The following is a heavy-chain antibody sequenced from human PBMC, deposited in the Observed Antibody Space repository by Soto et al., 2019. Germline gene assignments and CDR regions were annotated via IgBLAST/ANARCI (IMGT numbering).Heavy chain of an antibody. J-gene: IGHJ3*02. V-gene: IGHV4-34*01. D-gene: IGHD3-22*01. Sequence: SETLSLTCAVYGGSFSGYYWSWIRQPPGKGLEWIGEINHSGSTNYNPSLKSRVTISVDTSKNQFSLKLSSVTAADTAVYYCARVSPTLYYDSSGYDAFDIWGQGTMVTVSS. CDR1: GGSFSGYY. CDR2: INHSGST. CDR3: ARVSPTLYYDSSGYDAFDI.